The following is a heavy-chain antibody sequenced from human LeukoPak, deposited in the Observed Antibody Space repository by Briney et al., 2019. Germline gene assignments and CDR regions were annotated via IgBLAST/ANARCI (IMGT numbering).Heavy chain of an antibody. Sequence: GGSLRLSCTTSGFTFSSSAMSWVRQAPGKGLEWVSDINSSGGRTYYADSVRGRFTISRDNSNNTLYLQANSLRAGDTAIYYCVKGAGDYYYYNYVMDVWGKGTSVTVSS. V-gene: IGHV3-23*01. D-gene: IGHD7-27*01. CDR2: INSSGGRT. CDR1: GFTFSSSA. CDR3: VKGAGDYYYYNYVMDV. J-gene: IGHJ6*04.